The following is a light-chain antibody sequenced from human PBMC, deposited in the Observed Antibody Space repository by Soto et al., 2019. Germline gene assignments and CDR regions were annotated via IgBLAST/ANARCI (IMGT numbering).Light chain of an antibody. CDR1: QRVSSN. CDR3: QQNNSWHPDRT. V-gene: IGKV3-15*01. CDR2: GAS. J-gene: IGKJ1*01. Sequence: EIVMTQSPATLSVSPGERATLSCRASQRVSSNLAWYQQKPGQAPRLLIYGASTRATGIPARFSGSGSGTEFTLTISSLQSEDFAIYFCQQNNSWHPDRTCGQGTKVEIK.